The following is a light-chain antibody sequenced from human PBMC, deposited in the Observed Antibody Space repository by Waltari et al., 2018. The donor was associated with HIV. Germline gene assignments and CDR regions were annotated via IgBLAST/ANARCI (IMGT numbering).Light chain of an antibody. CDR1: QNINNW. Sequence: DIQMTQSPSTLSASVGDRVTITYRASQNINNWLAWYQRKPGKAPSLLIYKASTLETGVPSRFSGRGSGTEFTLSITNLQPEDLATYYCQQYDTYWAFGQGTTVDLK. J-gene: IGKJ1*01. V-gene: IGKV1-5*03. CDR3: QQYDTYWA. CDR2: KAS.